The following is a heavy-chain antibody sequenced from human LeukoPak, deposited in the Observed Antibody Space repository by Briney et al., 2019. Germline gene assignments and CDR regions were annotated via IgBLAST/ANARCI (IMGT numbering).Heavy chain of an antibody. V-gene: IGHV4-39*01. CDR1: GGSISSSNYY. CDR2: IYYSGNT. CDR3: ARHSRSAYSGYENAFDI. Sequence: SETLSLTCTVSGGSISSSNYYWGWIRQPPGKGLEWIGSIYYSGNTYYNPSLKGRVTISVDTLKNQFSLKLSSVTAADTAIYYCARHSRSAYSGYENAFDIWGQGTVVTVSS. D-gene: IGHD5-12*01. J-gene: IGHJ3*02.